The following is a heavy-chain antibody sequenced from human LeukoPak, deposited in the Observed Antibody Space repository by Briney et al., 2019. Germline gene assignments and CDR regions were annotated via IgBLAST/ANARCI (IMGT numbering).Heavy chain of an antibody. CDR2: IIPIFGTA. J-gene: IGHJ3*02. CDR3: ARDLGYCSSTSCPLQGAFDI. D-gene: IGHD2-2*01. Sequence: ASVKVSCKASGGTFSSYAISWVRQAPGQGLEWMGGIIPIFGTANYAQKFQGRVTITADESTSTAYMELSSLRSKDTAVYYCARDLGYCSSTSCPLQGAFDIWGQGTMVTVSS. CDR1: GGTFSSYA. V-gene: IGHV1-69*13.